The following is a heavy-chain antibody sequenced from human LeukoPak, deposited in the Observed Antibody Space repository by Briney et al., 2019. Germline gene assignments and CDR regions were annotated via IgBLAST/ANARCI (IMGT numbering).Heavy chain of an antibody. J-gene: IGHJ4*02. V-gene: IGHV1-69*04. CDR2: IIPILGIA. CDR1: GGTFSSYA. Sequence: SVKVSCKASGGTFSSYAISWVRQAPGQGLEWMGRIIPILGIANYAQKFQGRVTITADKSTSTAYMELSSLRSEDTAVYYCARAAGSGSYHSDYWGQGTLVTVSS. CDR3: ARAAGSGSYHSDY. D-gene: IGHD1-26*01.